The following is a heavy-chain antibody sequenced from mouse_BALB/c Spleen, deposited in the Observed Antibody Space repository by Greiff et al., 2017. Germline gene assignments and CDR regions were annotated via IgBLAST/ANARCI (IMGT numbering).Heavy chain of an antibody. CDR3: ARWDNAFDY. V-gene: IGHV1-82*01. D-gene: IGHD4-1*01. J-gene: IGHJ2*01. CDR1: GYAFSSSW. Sequence: VKLQESGPELVKPGASVKISCKASGYAFSSSWMNWVKQRPGQGLEWIGRIYPGDGDTNYNGKFKGKATLTADKSSSTAYMQLSSLTSVDSAVYFCARWDNAFDYWGQGTTLTVSS. CDR2: IYPGDGDT.